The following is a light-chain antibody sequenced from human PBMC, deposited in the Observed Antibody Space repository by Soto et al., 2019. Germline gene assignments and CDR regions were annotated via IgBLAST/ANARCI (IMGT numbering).Light chain of an antibody. CDR3: QQYDSLPLHIT. V-gene: IGKV1-33*01. Sequence: DIQMTQSPSSLSASVGDRVTITCQASQDISNYLNWYQQKPGKAPKLLIYDASNLETGVPSRFSGSGSGTDFTFTISSLQPEDIATYYCQQYDSLPLHITFGQGTRLEIK. J-gene: IGKJ5*01. CDR2: DAS. CDR1: QDISNY.